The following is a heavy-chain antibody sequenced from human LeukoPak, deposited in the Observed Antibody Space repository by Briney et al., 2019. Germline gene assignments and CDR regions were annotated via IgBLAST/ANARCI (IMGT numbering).Heavy chain of an antibody. D-gene: IGHD6-6*01. CDR1: VFTFSSYA. CDR2: ISYDGSNK. CDR3: AKALSSSFTGSSWEY. Sequence: PGGSLRLSCAASVFTFSSYAMHWVRQAPGKGLEWVAVISYDGSNKYYADSVKGRFTISRDSAKSSLYLQMNTLRAEDMAFYYCAKALSSSFTGSSWEYWGQGTLVTVSS. V-gene: IGHV3-30-3*01. J-gene: IGHJ4*02.